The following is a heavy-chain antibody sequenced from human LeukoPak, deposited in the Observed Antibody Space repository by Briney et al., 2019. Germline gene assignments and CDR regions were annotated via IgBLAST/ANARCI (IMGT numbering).Heavy chain of an antibody. CDR3: ARDRGDSSGYYYGSFDY. Sequence: GRSLRLSCAASGFTFSSYAMHWVRQAPGKGLEWVAVISYDGSNKYYADSVKGRFTISRDNSKNTLYLQMNSLRAEDTAVYYCARDRGDSSGYYYGSFDYWGQRTLVTVSS. CDR1: GFTFSSYA. V-gene: IGHV3-30*01. CDR2: ISYDGSNK. D-gene: IGHD3-22*01. J-gene: IGHJ4*02.